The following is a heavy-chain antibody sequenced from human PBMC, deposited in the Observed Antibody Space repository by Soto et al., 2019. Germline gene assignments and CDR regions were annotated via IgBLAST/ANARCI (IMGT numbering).Heavy chain of an antibody. CDR1: GGSLSGATYS. V-gene: IGHV4-30-2*01. CDR2: IFPSGTT. CDR3: ARSREFDY. J-gene: IGHJ4*02. Sequence: TLSLSCGVSGGSLSGATYSWNWIRQPPGKGLEWIGYIFPSGTTYYNPSLKSRVTISIDVSKNQFSLSLRSLTAADTAVYYCARSREFDYWSQGTLVTVSS.